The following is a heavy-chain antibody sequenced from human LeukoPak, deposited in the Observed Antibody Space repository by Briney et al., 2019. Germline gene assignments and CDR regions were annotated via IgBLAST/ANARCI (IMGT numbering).Heavy chain of an antibody. J-gene: IGHJ4*02. D-gene: IGHD3-3*01. CDR2: IHSGGTT. CDR1: GGSFSSYY. Sequence: PSETLSLTCTVSGGSFSSYYYNWVRQPPGKGLEWIGFIHSGGTTDYSPSLKSRATMSVDASKNHFSLTLTSVTAADTAVYYCARDESGVFDYWGQGTLVTVSS. V-gene: IGHV4-59*01. CDR3: ARDESGVFDY.